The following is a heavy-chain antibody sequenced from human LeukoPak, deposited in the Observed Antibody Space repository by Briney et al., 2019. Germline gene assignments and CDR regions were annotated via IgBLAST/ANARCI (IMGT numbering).Heavy chain of an antibody. J-gene: IGHJ4*02. CDR1: GFTFSSYA. CDR2: IIGGGGST. V-gene: IGHV3-23*01. Sequence: GGSLRLSCAASGFTFSSYAMSWVRRAPGKGLEWVSAIIGGGGSTYYAESVKCRFTISIANSKNMLYLQMNSLKAEDTAVYYCAKDIQGVQLWTLFDYWGQGTLVTVSS. D-gene: IGHD5-18*01. CDR3: AKDIQGVQLWTLFDY.